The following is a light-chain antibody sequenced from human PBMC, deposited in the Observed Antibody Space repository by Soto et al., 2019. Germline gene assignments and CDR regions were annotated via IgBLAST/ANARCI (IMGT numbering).Light chain of an antibody. V-gene: IGKV3-15*01. CDR3: QQYNNWLRT. CDR2: GVT. Sequence: EIVMTQSPATLSVSPGERATLYCRASQSVSSNLAWYQQKPGHAPRLLIYGVTTRATGIPARFSGSGSGTEFTLTISSLQAEDFAVYYCQQYNNWLRTFGQGTKVEIK. J-gene: IGKJ1*01. CDR1: QSVSSN.